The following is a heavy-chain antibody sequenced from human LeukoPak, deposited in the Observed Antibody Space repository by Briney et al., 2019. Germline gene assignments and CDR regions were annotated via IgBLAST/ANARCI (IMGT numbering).Heavy chain of an antibody. Sequence: GGSLRLPCAASGFTVSSNYMSWVRQAPGKGLEWVSVIYSGGSTYYADSVKGRFTISRDNSKNTLYLQMNSLRAEDTAIYYCAKSAMYYYDSLANAFDIWGQGTMVTVSS. V-gene: IGHV3-66*01. CDR3: AKSAMYYYDSLANAFDI. CDR2: IYSGGST. CDR1: GFTVSSNY. D-gene: IGHD3-22*01. J-gene: IGHJ3*02.